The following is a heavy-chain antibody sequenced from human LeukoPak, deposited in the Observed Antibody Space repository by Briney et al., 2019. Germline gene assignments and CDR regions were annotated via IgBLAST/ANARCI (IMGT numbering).Heavy chain of an antibody. CDR1: GFTFSSYA. CDR3: ATTFGGLRLGELSSDY. D-gene: IGHD3-16*02. J-gene: IGHJ4*02. V-gene: IGHV3-23*01. CDR2: ISGSGGST. Sequence: GGSLRLSCAASGFTFSSYAMSWVRQAPGKGLEWVSAISGSGGSTYYADSVKGRFTISRDNSKNTLYLQMNSMRAEDTAVYYCATTFGGLRLGELSSDYWGQGTLVTVSS.